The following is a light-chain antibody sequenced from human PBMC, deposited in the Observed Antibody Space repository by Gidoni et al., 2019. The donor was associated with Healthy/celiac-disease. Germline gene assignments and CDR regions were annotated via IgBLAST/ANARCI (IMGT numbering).Light chain of an antibody. CDR1: QSISSY. J-gene: IGKJ3*01. Sequence: DIQMPQSPSSLSASVGDRVTITCRASQSISSYLNWYQQKPGKAPKLLIYAASSLHSGVPSRFSGSGSGTDFTLTISSLQPEDFATYYCQQSYSTVTFGPGTKVDIK. CDR2: AAS. V-gene: IGKV1-39*01. CDR3: QQSYSTVT.